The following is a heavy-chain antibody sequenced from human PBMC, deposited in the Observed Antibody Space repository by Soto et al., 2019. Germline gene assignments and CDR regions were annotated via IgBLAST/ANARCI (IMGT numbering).Heavy chain of an antibody. D-gene: IGHD6-19*01. CDR3: ARPRRIAVAGTALDYYYYNGMDV. Sequence: SVKVSCKASGGTFSSYAISWVRQAPGQGLEWMGGIIPIFGTANYAQKFQGRVTITADESTSTAYMELSSLRSEDTAVYYCARPRRIAVAGTALDYYYYNGMDVWGQGTTVTVSS. CDR1: GGTFSSYA. V-gene: IGHV1-69*13. CDR2: IIPIFGTA. J-gene: IGHJ6*02.